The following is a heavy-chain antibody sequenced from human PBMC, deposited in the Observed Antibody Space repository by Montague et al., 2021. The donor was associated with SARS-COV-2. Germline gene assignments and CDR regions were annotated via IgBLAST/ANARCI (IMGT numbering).Heavy chain of an antibody. CDR1: GGSFSGYY. V-gene: IGHV4-34*01. CDR2: INHSGTT. Sequence: SETLSLTCAVYGGSFSGYYWTWIRQSPGKGLEWIAEINHSGTTNYNFNPSLRSRVTISVDTSKNQFSLKLTSVTAADTAVYYCARGRIDVNMIVVVVAGASFYMDVWAKGPRSPSP. CDR3: ARGRIDVNMIVVVVAGASFYMDV. J-gene: IGHJ6*03. D-gene: IGHD3-22*01.